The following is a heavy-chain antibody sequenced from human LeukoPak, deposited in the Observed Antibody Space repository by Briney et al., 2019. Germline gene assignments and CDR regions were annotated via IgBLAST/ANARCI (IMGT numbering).Heavy chain of an antibody. CDR2: INPNSGGT. D-gene: IGHD5-18*01. Sequence: GASVKVSCKASGYTFTGYYMHWVRQAPGQGLEWMGWINPNSGGTNYAQKFQGRVTMTRDTSISTAHMELSRLRSDDTAVYYCARGDTAMVPYFDYWGQGTLVTVSS. J-gene: IGHJ4*02. V-gene: IGHV1-2*02. CDR1: GYTFTGYY. CDR3: ARGDTAMVPYFDY.